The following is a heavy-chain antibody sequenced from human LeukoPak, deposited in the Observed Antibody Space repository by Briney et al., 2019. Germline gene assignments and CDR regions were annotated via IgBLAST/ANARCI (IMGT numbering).Heavy chain of an antibody. J-gene: IGHJ3*02. CDR3: ARSGRGGAFDI. CDR2: IGVSAATT. Sequence: GGSLRLSCAASEFTFSSYAMGWVRQAPGKGLEWVSVIGVSAATTFYADSVKGRFTISRDNSKNTLYLQMNSLRAEDTAVYYCARSGRGGAFDIWGHGTMVTVSS. CDR1: EFTFSSYA. D-gene: IGHD1-26*01. V-gene: IGHV3-23*01.